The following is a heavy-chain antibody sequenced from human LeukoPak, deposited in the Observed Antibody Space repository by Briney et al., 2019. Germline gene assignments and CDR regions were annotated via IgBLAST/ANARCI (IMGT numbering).Heavy chain of an antibody. Sequence: GGSLRLSCAASGFTFSSCALSWVRQAPGKGLEWVSTVSVNGGTTYYADFVKGRFTISRDNSKNTLYLQMNSLRAEDTAVYFCAKELHGSGNYAFDYWGQGTLVTVSS. CDR2: VSVNGGTT. J-gene: IGHJ4*02. CDR1: GFTFSSCA. CDR3: AKELHGSGNYAFDY. V-gene: IGHV3-23*01. D-gene: IGHD3-10*01.